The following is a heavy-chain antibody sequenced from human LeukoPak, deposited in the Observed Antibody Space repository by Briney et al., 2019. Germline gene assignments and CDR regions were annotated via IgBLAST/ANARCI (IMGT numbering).Heavy chain of an antibody. V-gene: IGHV3-66*01. Sequence: GGSLRLSCAASGFSFSDYYMSWIRQAPGKWLEWVSVIYSGGSTYFADSVRGRFTISRDNAQHPLYLQMNSLRADDTAVYYCARTNYYGSGSYYNDFDYWGQGTLVTVSS. CDR3: ARTNYYGSGSYYNDFDY. CDR1: GFSFSDYY. CDR2: IYSGGST. D-gene: IGHD3-10*01. J-gene: IGHJ4*02.